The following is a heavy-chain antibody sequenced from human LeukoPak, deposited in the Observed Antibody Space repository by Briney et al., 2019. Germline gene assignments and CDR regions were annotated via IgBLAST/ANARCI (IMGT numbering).Heavy chain of an antibody. Sequence: PEASVKVSCKASGGTFSSYAISWVRQAPGQGLEWMGRIIPILGIANYAQKFQGRVTITADKSTSTAYMELSSLRSEDTAVYYCARGVIYGGNPGGDYWGQGTLVTVSS. CDR1: GGTFSSYA. D-gene: IGHD4-23*01. V-gene: IGHV1-69*04. CDR2: IIPILGIA. CDR3: ARGVIYGGNPGGDY. J-gene: IGHJ4*02.